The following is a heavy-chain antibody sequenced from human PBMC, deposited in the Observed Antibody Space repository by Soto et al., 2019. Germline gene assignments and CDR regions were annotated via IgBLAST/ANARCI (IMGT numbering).Heavy chain of an antibody. CDR3: AKDSMSGYDYHSFDF. CDR2: ISPNSGGT. CDR1: GYTFTAYY. V-gene: IGHV1-2*02. J-gene: IGHJ4*02. Sequence: GASVKVFCKASGYTFTAYYIHWVRQAPGQGLEWMGWISPNSGGTNYAQKFQGRVTMTRDTSITTVYMELRRLTSDDTALYYCAKDSMSGYDYHSFDFWGQGALVTVSS. D-gene: IGHD5-12*01.